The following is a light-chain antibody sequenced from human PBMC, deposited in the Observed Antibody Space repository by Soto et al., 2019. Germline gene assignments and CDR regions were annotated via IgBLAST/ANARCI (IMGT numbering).Light chain of an antibody. CDR3: QSYDSSLTVV. Sequence: QSVLTQPPSVSGAPGQRVTISCTGSTSNIGAGYDVHCYQQVPGTAPKLLIYGNINRPSGVPDRFSGSKSGTSASLAITGLQADDEADYYCQSYDSSLTVVFGGGTQLTVL. J-gene: IGLJ2*01. CDR1: TSNIGAGYD. V-gene: IGLV1-40*01. CDR2: GNI.